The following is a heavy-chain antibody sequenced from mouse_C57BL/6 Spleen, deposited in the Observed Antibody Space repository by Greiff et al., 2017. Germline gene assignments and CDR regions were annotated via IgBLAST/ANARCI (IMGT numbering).Heavy chain of an antibody. CDR3: ARGITTVPPDY. J-gene: IGHJ2*01. CDR2: ISSGSSTL. V-gene: IGHV5-17*01. Sequence: EVKVEESGGGLVKPGGSLKLSCAASGFTFSDYGMHWVRQAPEKGLEWVAYISSGSSTLYYADTVKGRFTISRDNAKNTLCLQMTSLRSEDTAMYYCARGITTVPPDYWGQGTTLTVSS. CDR1: GFTFSDYG. D-gene: IGHD1-1*01.